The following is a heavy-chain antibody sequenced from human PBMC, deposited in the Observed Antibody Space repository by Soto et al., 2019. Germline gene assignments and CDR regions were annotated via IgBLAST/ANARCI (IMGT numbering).Heavy chain of an antibody. CDR3: ARASGYLAHSPSVAYFDP. Sequence: ASVKVSCKASGYTSTNYGIAWVRQAPGQGLEWMGWISVYSGKTNYAQNVQVRLTMTTDTSTSTAYMELTNLRSDDTAVYYCARASGYLAHSPSVAYFDPWGQGTLVNVPS. V-gene: IGHV1-18*01. CDR2: ISVYSGKT. J-gene: IGHJ5*02. CDR1: GYTSTNYG. D-gene: IGHD6-25*01.